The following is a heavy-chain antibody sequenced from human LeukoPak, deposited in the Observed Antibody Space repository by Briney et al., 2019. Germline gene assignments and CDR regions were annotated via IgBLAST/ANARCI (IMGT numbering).Heavy chain of an antibody. CDR2: IYPGDSDT. CDR3: AGLGVERTTVSTRGMDV. J-gene: IGHJ6*02. V-gene: IGHV5-51*01. D-gene: IGHD4-17*01. CDR1: GYSFTSYW. Sequence: GESLKISCKGSGYSFTSYWIGWVRQMPGKGLEWMGIIYPGDSDTRYSPSFQGQVTISADKSISTAYLQWSSLKASDTAMYYCAGLGVERTTVSTRGMDVWGQGTTVTVSS.